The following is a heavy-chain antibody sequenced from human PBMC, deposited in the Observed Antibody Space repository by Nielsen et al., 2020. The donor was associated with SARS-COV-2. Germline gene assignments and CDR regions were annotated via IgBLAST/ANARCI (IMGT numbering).Heavy chain of an antibody. Sequence: SETLSLTCTVSGGSISSGSYYWSWIRQPAGKGLEWIGRIYTSGSTNYNPSLKSRVTISVDTSKNQFSLKLSSVTAADTAVYYCARARRPSSMVRHRLNWFDPWGQGTLVTVSS. J-gene: IGHJ5*02. CDR2: IYTSGST. D-gene: IGHD3-10*01. CDR1: GGSISSGSYY. CDR3: ARARRPSSMVRHRLNWFDP. V-gene: IGHV4-61*02.